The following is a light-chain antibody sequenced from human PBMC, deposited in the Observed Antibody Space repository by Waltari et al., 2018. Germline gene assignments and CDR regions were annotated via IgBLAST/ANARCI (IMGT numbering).Light chain of an antibody. V-gene: IGLV2-23*01. CDR2: EGN. CDR1: RRGVGSYNL. Sequence: QSALTQPASVSGSPGQSITISRTGTRRGVGSYNLVSWYQQHPGKAPKVIIYEGNNRPSGFSDLFSGSKSGNTASLTISGLQAEDEADYYCCSYTGTTTPRLFGGGTKLTVL. CDR3: CSYTGTTTPRL. J-gene: IGLJ3*02.